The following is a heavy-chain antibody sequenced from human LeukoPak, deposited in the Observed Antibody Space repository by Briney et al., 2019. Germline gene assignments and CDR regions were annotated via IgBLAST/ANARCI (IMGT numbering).Heavy chain of an antibody. CDR2: IYYSGST. CDR3: ATWYYYDSSVDY. Sequence: SETLSLTCTVSGGSISSSSYYWGWIRQPPGKGLEWIGSIYYSGSTYYNPSLKSRVTISVDTSKNQFSLKLSSVTAADTAVYYCATWYYYDSSVDYWGQGTLVTVSS. J-gene: IGHJ4*02. D-gene: IGHD3-22*01. V-gene: IGHV4-39*07. CDR1: GGSISSSSYY.